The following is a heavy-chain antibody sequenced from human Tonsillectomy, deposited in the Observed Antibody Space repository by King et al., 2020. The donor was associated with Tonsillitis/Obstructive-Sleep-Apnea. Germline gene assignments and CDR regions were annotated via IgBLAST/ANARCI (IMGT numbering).Heavy chain of an antibody. Sequence: VQLVESGGGLVQPGRSLRLSCAASGFTFDDYAMYWVRQAPGKGLEWVSGISWNSGTIHYADSVKGRFTISRDNAKNSPYLQMNSLRTEDTALYHCAKDLIIAESGTPGDAFDIWGQGTMVTVSS. CDR3: AKDLIIAESGTPGDAFDI. CDR2: ISWNSGTI. V-gene: IGHV3-9*01. J-gene: IGHJ3*02. CDR1: GFTFDDYA. D-gene: IGHD6-13*01.